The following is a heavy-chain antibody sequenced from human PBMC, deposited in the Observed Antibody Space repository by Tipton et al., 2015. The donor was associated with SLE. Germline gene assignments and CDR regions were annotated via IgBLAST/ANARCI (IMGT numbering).Heavy chain of an antibody. CDR2: IYYSGST. CDR3: ARVDFWSGYYSFDY. CDR1: GGSISSYY. J-gene: IGHJ4*02. V-gene: IGHV4-59*01. Sequence: PGLVKPSETLSLTCSVSGGSISSYYWSWIRQPPGKGLEWIGYIYYSGSTNYNPSLKSRVTISVDTSKNQFSLKLSSVTAADTAVYHCARVDFWSGYYSFDYWGQGTLVTVSS. D-gene: IGHD3-3*01.